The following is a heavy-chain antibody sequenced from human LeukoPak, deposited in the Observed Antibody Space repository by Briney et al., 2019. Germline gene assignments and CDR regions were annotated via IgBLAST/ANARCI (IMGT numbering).Heavy chain of an antibody. Sequence: SETLSLTCTVSRGSISSYYWSWIRQPPGKGLEWIGYIYYIGSTNYNPSLKSRVTISVDTSKNQFSLKLSSVTAADTAVYYCARASPLTSSWYFFDPWGQGTLVTVSS. CDR1: RGSISSYY. CDR3: ARASPLTSSWYFFDP. V-gene: IGHV4-59*01. D-gene: IGHD6-13*01. CDR2: IYYIGST. J-gene: IGHJ5*02.